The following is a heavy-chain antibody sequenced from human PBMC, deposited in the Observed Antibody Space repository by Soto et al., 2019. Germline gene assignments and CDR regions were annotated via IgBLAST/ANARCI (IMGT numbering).Heavy chain of an antibody. CDR1: GGTFSSYA. D-gene: IGHD3-3*01. V-gene: IGHV1-69*13. J-gene: IGHJ6*02. CDR3: ARDLIGVASSPMDV. CDR2: IIPIFGTA. Sequence: ASVKVSCKASGGTFSSYAISWVRQAPGQGLEWMGGIIPIFGTANYAQKFQGRVTITADESTSTAYMELSSLRSEDTAVYYCARDLIGVASSPMDVWCQGTTVTVSS.